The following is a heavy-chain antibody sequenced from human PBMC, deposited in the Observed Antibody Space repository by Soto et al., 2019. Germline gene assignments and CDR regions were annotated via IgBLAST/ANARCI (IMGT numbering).Heavy chain of an antibody. CDR1: GVPISSSSHY. Sequence: QMQLQESGPGLVKPSETLSLTCTVSGVPISSSSHYWGWIRQPPGKGLEWIGSIYYSGTTYYNPALKSRVPISVDTSKNNFSLQLNSVTAEDTAVYYCSRHEDGDFGVGWFFDLWGRGTLVSVSS. CDR3: SRHEDGDFGVGWFFDL. CDR2: IYYSGTT. D-gene: IGHD4-17*01. V-gene: IGHV4-39*01. J-gene: IGHJ2*01.